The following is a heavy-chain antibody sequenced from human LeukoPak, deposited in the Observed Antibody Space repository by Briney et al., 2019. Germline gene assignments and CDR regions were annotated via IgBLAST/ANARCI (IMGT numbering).Heavy chain of an antibody. CDR2: ITSSSTYI. J-gene: IGHJ4*02. CDR3: ARTEGGGGSFDY. CDR1: GFIFSSYS. Sequence: PGGSLRLSCAASGFIFSSYSMNWVXQAPGXXLEWVSSITSSSTYIYYADAVKGRFTISRDNAKNSLYLQMNSLRAEDTAVYYCARTEGGGGSFDYWGQGTLVTVSS. D-gene: IGHD3-16*01. V-gene: IGHV3-21*01.